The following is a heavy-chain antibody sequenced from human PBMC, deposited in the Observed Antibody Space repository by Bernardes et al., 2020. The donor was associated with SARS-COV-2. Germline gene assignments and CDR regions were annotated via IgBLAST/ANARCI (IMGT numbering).Heavy chain of an antibody. CDR1: GFSFSNYA. Sequence: GGSLRLSCGVSGFSFSNYAMTWVRQAPGKGLEWVSSIGAGGTITFYADSVKGRFTISRDNSKNTLFLQMNRLRTEDTAVYYCAKATTRSASEWQLYGSWGQGILVTVSS. CDR3: AKATTRSASEWQLYGS. CDR2: IGAGGTIT. D-gene: IGHD3-3*01. J-gene: IGHJ5*02. V-gene: IGHV3-23*01.